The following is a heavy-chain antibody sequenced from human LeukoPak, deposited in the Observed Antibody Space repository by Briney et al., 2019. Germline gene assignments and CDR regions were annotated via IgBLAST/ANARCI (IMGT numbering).Heavy chain of an antibody. V-gene: IGHV3-74*01. CDR1: GFTFTTFW. CDR2: INHDGSST. J-gene: IGHJ4*02. Sequence: GGSLRLSCATSGFTFTTFWMHWVRQAPGKGLVWVSRINHDGSSTNYADSVKGRFTISRDNAKNTLYLQMNSLRAEDTAVYYCARDKGHYAEWGQGTLVTVSS. D-gene: IGHD4-17*01. CDR3: ARDKGHYAE.